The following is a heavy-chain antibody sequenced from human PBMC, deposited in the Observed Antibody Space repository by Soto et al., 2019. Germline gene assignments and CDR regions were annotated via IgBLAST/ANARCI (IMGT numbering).Heavy chain of an antibody. CDR2: ISYDGSNK. D-gene: IGHD2-2*01. J-gene: IGHJ3*02. Sequence: QVQLVESGGGVVQPGRSLRLSCAASGFTFSSYGMHWVRQAPGKGLEWGAVISYDGSNKYYADSVKGRFTISRDNSKNTLYLQMNSLRAEDTAVYYCAKLPNLGYCSSTSCGDAFDIWGQGTMVTVSS. CDR1: GFTFSSYG. CDR3: AKLPNLGYCSSTSCGDAFDI. V-gene: IGHV3-30*18.